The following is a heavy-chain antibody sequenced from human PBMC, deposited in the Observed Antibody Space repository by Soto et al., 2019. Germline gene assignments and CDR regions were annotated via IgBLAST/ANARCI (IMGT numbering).Heavy chain of an antibody. V-gene: IGHV3-30*18. D-gene: IGHD4-17*01. Sequence: QVQLVESGGGVVQPGRSLRLSCAASGFTFSSYGMHWVRQAPGKGLEWVAVISYDGSNKYYADSVKGRFTISRDNSKNTLYLQMNSLRAEDTAVYYCAKPYYGGIQGFDYWGQGTLVTVSS. CDR2: ISYDGSNK. CDR1: GFTFSSYG. CDR3: AKPYYGGIQGFDY. J-gene: IGHJ4*02.